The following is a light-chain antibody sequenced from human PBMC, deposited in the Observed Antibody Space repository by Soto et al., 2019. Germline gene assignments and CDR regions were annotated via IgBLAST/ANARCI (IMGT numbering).Light chain of an antibody. CDR1: QSVSSGH. Sequence: ENVLTQSPGTLSLSPGGRATLSCRASQSVSSGHLAWYQQKPGQAPRLLIYGVSSRATGIPDRFSGSGSGTDFALTISRLAPEDFAVYYCQQYGSSPWTFGQGTKVEI. J-gene: IGKJ1*01. CDR3: QQYGSSPWT. CDR2: GVS. V-gene: IGKV3-20*01.